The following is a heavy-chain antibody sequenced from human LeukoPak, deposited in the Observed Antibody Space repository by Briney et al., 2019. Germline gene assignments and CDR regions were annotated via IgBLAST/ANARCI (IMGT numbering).Heavy chain of an antibody. Sequence: PSGTLSLTCAVSGGSISSSNWWSWVRQPPGKGLEWIGEIYHSGSTNYNPSLKGRVTISVDKSKNQFSLKLSSVTAADTAVYYCAREPGITMVRGVIPRQDYWYFDLWGRGTLVTVSS. J-gene: IGHJ2*01. D-gene: IGHD3-10*01. CDR2: IYHSGST. CDR1: GGSISSSNW. CDR3: AREPGITMVRGVIPRQDYWYFDL. V-gene: IGHV4-4*02.